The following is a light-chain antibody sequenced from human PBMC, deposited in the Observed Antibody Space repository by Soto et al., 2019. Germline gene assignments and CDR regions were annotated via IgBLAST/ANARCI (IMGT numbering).Light chain of an antibody. CDR1: QSVLYSSNNKNY. V-gene: IGKV4-1*01. J-gene: IGKJ1*01. CDR3: QQYYSTPGT. Sequence: DIVMTQSPDSLAVSLGERATINCKSSQSVLYSSNNKNYLAWYQQKPGQPPKLLIYWASTRESGVPDRFSGSGSGTDFTLTISSLQAEDVAGYYCQQYYSTPGTLGQGTKVEIK. CDR2: WAS.